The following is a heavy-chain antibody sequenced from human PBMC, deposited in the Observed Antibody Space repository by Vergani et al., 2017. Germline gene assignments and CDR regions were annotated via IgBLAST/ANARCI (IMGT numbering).Heavy chain of an antibody. CDR3: AREGGYNPPFDY. J-gene: IGHJ4*02. D-gene: IGHD5-24*01. CDR1: GFTFSSYS. V-gene: IGHV3-21*04. Sequence: EVQLVESGGGLVKPGGSLRLSCAASGFTFSSYSMNWVRQAPGKGLEWVSSISSSSSYIYYADSVKGRFTISRDNAKNSLYLQMNSLRSDDTAVYYCAREGGYNPPFDYWGQGTLVTVSS. CDR2: ISSSSSYI.